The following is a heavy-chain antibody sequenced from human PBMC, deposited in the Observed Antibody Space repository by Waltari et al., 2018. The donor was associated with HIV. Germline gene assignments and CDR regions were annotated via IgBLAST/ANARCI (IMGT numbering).Heavy chain of an antibody. CDR3: AAYSSGWYYSGMDV. CDR2: ISHSGST. J-gene: IGHJ6*02. V-gene: IGHV4-34*01. D-gene: IGHD6-19*01. Sequence: QVQLQQWGAGLLKPSETLSLTCAVYGGSFSGYYWSWIRQPPGKGLVCMREISHSGSTNYNPSLKSRFTISVDTSKNQFSLKLSSVTAAYTAVYYCAAYSSGWYYSGMDVWGQGTTVTVSS. CDR1: GGSFSGYY.